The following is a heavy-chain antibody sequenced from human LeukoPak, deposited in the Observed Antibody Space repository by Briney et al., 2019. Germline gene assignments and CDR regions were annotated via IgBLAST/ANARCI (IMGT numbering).Heavy chain of an antibody. J-gene: IGHJ4*02. D-gene: IGHD5-12*01. Sequence: EASVKVSCKASGYTFAGYYMHWVRQAPGQGLEWMGWINPNSGGTNYAQKFQGRVTMTRDTSISTAYMELSRLRSDDTAVYYCARYSGYDPFDYWGQGTLVTVSS. CDR1: GYTFAGYY. CDR2: INPNSGGT. V-gene: IGHV1-2*02. CDR3: ARYSGYDPFDY.